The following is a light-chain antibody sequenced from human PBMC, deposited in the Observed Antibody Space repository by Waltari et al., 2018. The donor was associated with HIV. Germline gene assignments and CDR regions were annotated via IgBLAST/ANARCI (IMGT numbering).Light chain of an antibody. Sequence: DIQMTQSPSSLSASVGDRITITCRASQAIKNDLGWYQQKPGRAPTRLIYAASTLHTGVPARFRGSGSGRVFALSIDGLLPEDIGSYFCLQHNGFPRTFG. CDR2: AAS. CDR1: QAIKND. J-gene: IGKJ1*01. V-gene: IGKV1-17*01. CDR3: LQHNGFPRT.